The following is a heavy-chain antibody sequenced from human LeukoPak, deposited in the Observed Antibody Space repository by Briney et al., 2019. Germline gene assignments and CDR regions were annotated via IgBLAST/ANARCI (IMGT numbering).Heavy chain of an antibody. Sequence: VASVKVSCKASGYTFTSYYMHWVRQAPGQGLEWMGIINPSGGSTSYAQKFQGRVTMTRDTSTSTVYMELSSLRSEDTAVYYCARAYLSYYYDSSGYDCWFDPWGQGTLVTVSS. D-gene: IGHD3-22*01. V-gene: IGHV1-46*01. CDR3: ARAYLSYYYDSSGYDCWFDP. CDR1: GYTFTSYY. CDR2: INPSGGST. J-gene: IGHJ5*02.